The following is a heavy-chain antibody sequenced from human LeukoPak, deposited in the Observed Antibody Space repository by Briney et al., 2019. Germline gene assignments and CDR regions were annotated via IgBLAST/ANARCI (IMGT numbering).Heavy chain of an antibody. J-gene: IGHJ4*02. V-gene: IGHV3-48*04. CDR3: ARDRGGSYSAIDY. CDR2: ISSSSSTI. CDR1: GFTFSSYS. D-gene: IGHD1-26*01. Sequence: GGSLRLSCAASGFTFSSYSMNWVRQAPGKGLEWVSFISSSSSTIYYADSVKGRFTISRDNAKNSLYLEMNSLRAEDTAVYYCARDRGGSYSAIDYWGQGTLVTVSS.